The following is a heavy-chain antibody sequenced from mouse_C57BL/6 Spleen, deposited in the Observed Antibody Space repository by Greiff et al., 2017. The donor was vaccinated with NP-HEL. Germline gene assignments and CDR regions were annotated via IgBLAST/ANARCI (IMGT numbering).Heavy chain of an antibody. Sequence: VQLQQSGPELVKPGASVKLPCKASGYTFTDYNMDWVKQSHGKSLEWIGDINPNNGGTNYNQKFKGKATLTVDKSSSTAYMELRSLTSEDTAVYYCVLYYRNYEFAYWGQGTLVTVSA. D-gene: IGHD2-5*01. CDR1: GYTFTDYN. J-gene: IGHJ3*01. CDR3: VLYYRNYEFAY. V-gene: IGHV1-18*01. CDR2: INPNNGGT.